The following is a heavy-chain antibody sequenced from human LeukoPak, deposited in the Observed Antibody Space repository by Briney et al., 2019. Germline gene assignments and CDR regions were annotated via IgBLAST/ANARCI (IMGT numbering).Heavy chain of an antibody. CDR2: SNYSGCT. V-gene: IGHV4-39*07. D-gene: IGHD7-27*01. Sequence: PSETLSLTCTASGGSISSSSYYWGWIRQPPGKEWVWTGSSNYSGCTYYNPSVKSRDTISVDTSKNQFSLKLSSVTAADTAVYYCARDNTGDYAFDIWGQGTMVTVSS. CDR1: GGSISSSSYY. CDR3: ARDNTGDYAFDI. J-gene: IGHJ3*02.